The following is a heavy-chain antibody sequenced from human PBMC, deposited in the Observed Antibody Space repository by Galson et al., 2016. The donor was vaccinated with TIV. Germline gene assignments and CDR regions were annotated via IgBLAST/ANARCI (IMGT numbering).Heavy chain of an antibody. V-gene: IGHV4-31*03. Sequence: TLSLTCTVSGGSISSRGYYWSWIRQHPGKGLEWIGYIYYSGSTYYSPSLKSRLTISLDTSKNQFSLKLNSVTAADTAVYYCVRGLLDTSGYYPPPDAFDIWGQGTMVTVS. CDR1: GGSISSRGYY. CDR3: VRGLLDTSGYYPPPDAFDI. CDR2: IYYSGST. J-gene: IGHJ3*02. D-gene: IGHD3-22*01.